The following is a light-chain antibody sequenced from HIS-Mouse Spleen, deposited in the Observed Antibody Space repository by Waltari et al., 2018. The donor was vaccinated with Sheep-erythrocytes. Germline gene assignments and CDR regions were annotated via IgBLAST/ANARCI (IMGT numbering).Light chain of an antibody. Sequence: QSALTQPRSVSGSPGQSVTISCTGTSSDVGGYNYVSWYQQHPGKAPKPTIYDVSKRPSGVPDRFSGSKSGNTASLTISGLQAEEEADYYCCSYAGSYNHVFATGTKVTVL. V-gene: IGLV2-11*01. CDR2: DVS. CDR3: CSYAGSYNHV. CDR1: SSDVGGYNY. J-gene: IGLJ1*01.